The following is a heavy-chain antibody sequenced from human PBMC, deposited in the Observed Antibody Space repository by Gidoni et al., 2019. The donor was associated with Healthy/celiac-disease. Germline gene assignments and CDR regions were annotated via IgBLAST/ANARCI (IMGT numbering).Heavy chain of an antibody. V-gene: IGHV3-23*01. CDR3: AKAEFGVNYYDSSGYYSSVDY. CDR2: ISGSGGRT. D-gene: IGHD3-22*01. Sequence: EVQLLESGGGLVQPGGSLSLPCAASGFPFSSSALSWVRQAPGKGLEWVSAISGSGGRTYYADAVKGRFTISRDNSKNTLYLQMNSLRAEDTAVYYCAKAEFGVNYYDSSGYYSSVDYWGQGTLVTVSS. J-gene: IGHJ4*02. CDR1: GFPFSSSA.